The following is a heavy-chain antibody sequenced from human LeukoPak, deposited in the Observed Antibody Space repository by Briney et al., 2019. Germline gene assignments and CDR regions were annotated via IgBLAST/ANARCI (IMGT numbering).Heavy chain of an antibody. D-gene: IGHD7-27*01. CDR1: GGSISSYY. V-gene: IGHV4-59*08. CDR3: ARGRTGDRRIGY. J-gene: IGHJ4*02. CDR2: IYYSGST. Sequence: SETLSLTCTVSGGSISSYYWSWIRQPPGKGLEWIGYIYYSGSTNYNPSLKSRVTISVDTSKNQFSLKLSSVTAADTAVYYCARGRTGDRRIGYWGQGTLVTVSS.